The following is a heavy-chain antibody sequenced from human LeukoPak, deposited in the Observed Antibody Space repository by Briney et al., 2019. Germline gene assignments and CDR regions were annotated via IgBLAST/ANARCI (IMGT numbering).Heavy chain of an antibody. CDR2: IWYDGSNE. Sequence: GRSLRLSCAASGFTSSSYGMHWVRQAPGKGLEWVAVIWYDGSNEYYADSVKGRFTISRDNSKNTLYLQMNSLRAEDTAVYYCARDRYSYGYYYYYGMDVWGQGTTVTVSS. CDR1: GFTSSSYG. J-gene: IGHJ6*02. D-gene: IGHD5-18*01. V-gene: IGHV3-33*01. CDR3: ARDRYSYGYYYYYGMDV.